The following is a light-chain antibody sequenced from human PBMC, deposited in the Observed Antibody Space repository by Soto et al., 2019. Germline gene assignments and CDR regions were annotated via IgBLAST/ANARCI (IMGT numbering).Light chain of an antibody. CDR2: DAS. CDR1: QDISNY. Sequence: DIQMTQSPSFLSASVGDRVTITCQASQDISNYLNWYQQKPGKAPKLLIYDASNLETGVPSRFSGSGSGTDFIFSISSLEPEDFAVYYCQQFSSYPLTFGGGTKVDIK. CDR3: QQFSSYPLT. J-gene: IGKJ4*01. V-gene: IGKV1-33*01.